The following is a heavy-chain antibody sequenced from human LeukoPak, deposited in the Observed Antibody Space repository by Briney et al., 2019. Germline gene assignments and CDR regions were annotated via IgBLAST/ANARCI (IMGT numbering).Heavy chain of an antibody. CDR2: INPNSGGT. J-gene: IGHJ5*02. CDR3: ARGDPTYYYDSSGYEQPSGPNH. Sequence: GASVKVSCKASGYTFTGYYMHWVRQAPGQGLEWMGWINPNSGGTNYAQKFQGRVTMTRDTSISTAYMELSRLRSDDTAVYYCARGDPTYYYDSSGYEQPSGPNHWGQGTLVTVSS. V-gene: IGHV1-2*02. CDR1: GYTFTGYY. D-gene: IGHD3-22*01.